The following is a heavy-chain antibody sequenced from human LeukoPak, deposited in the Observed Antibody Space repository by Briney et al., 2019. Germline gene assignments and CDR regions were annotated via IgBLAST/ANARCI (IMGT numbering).Heavy chain of an antibody. CDR2: INSDGSST. D-gene: IGHD2-2*02. Sequence: GGSLRLSCVASGFTFSSYWMHWVRQAPGKGLVWVSRINSDGSSTTYADSVKGRFTISRDNAKNSLYLQVNSLRAEDTAVYYCTRDDRYCSSTSCYTGMDVWGQGTTVTVSS. CDR1: GFTFSSYW. V-gene: IGHV3-74*01. J-gene: IGHJ6*02. CDR3: TRDDRYCSSTSCYTGMDV.